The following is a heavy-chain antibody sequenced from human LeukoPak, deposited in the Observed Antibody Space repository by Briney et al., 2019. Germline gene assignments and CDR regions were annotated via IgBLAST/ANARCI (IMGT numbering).Heavy chain of an antibody. J-gene: IGHJ3*01. Sequence: PGGSLRLSCGASGFNLSTYSMNWVRQAPGRGLEWLSYISSTSNPIYYADSVKGRFTVFRDNAKNSLYLQMDSLRAEDTALYYCARDIFFTEVPYFDWPPSDLWGQGTMVVVSS. D-gene: IGHD3-9*01. CDR1: GFNLSTYS. V-gene: IGHV3-48*01. CDR3: ARDIFFTEVPYFDWPPSDL. CDR2: ISSTSNPI.